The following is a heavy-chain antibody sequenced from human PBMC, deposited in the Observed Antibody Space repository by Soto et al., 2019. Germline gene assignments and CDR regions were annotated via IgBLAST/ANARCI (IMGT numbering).Heavy chain of an antibody. CDR1: GYTFTSYD. Sequence: QVQLVQSGAEVKKPGASVKVSCKASGYTFTSYDINWVRQATGQGLEWMGWMNPNSGNTGYAQKFQGRVTMTRNTSIRTAYMELSSLRSEDTAVYYCARGVLRFLEWLFRGMDVWGQGTTVTVSS. D-gene: IGHD3-3*01. CDR3: ARGVLRFLEWLFRGMDV. CDR2: MNPNSGNT. V-gene: IGHV1-8*01. J-gene: IGHJ6*02.